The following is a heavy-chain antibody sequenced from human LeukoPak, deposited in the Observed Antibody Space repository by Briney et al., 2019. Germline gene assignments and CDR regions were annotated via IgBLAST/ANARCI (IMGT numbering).Heavy chain of an antibody. CDR3: VRVRRQILWTCLDD. CDR2: LSGSDGSA. J-gene: IGHJ4*02. D-gene: IGHD2-21*01. V-gene: IGHV3-23*01. CDR1: GFPFDRNA. Sequence: PGGSLRLSCAASGFPFDRNAMTWVRQAPGKGLEWVATLSGSDGSAAYADSVKGRCTVSKDSSKNILYLQMSSLSVEDTATYYCVRVRRQILWTCLDDWGQGILVTVSS.